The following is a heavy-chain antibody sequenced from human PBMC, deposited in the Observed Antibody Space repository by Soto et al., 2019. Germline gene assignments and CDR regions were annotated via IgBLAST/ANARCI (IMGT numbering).Heavy chain of an antibody. CDR1: GGTLSSYA. J-gene: IGHJ6*02. D-gene: IGHD2-2*02. Sequence: QVQLVQSGAEVLKPGSSVKVSCKAPGGTLSSYAINWVRQAPGQGLEWMGGIIPIFGSANYAPKFQGRVTISADESTSTAYMEVSSLRSEDTAVYYCAGTREIPYYHGMDVWGQGTTVTVSS. CDR3: AGTREIPYYHGMDV. V-gene: IGHV1-69*01. CDR2: IIPIFGSA.